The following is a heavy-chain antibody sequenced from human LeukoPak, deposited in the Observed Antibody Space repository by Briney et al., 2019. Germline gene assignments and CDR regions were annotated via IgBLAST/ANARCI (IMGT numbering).Heavy chain of an antibody. V-gene: IGHV4-59*01. Sequence: SETLSLTCTVSGGSISSYYWSWIRQPPGKGLEWIGYIYYSGSTNYNPSLKSRVTISVDTSKNQFSLKLSSVTAADTAVYYCARGVGYYYDSSGRDYWGQGTLVTVSS. CDR2: IYYSGST. CDR1: GGSISSYY. J-gene: IGHJ4*02. CDR3: ARGVGYYYDSSGRDY. D-gene: IGHD3-22*01.